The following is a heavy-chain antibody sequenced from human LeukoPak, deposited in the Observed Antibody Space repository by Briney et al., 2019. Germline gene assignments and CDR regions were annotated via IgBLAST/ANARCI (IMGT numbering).Heavy chain of an antibody. CDR1: GGSISSSNW. V-gene: IGHV4-4*02. Sequence: PSETLSLTCAVSGGSISSSNWWSWVRQPPGKGLEWIGQIYHSGSTNYNPSLKSRVAISVDKSKNQFSLKLSSVTAADTAVYYCARHTSVPEYYYDSIHYFDYWGQGTLVTVSS. D-gene: IGHD3-22*01. J-gene: IGHJ4*02. CDR3: ARHTSVPEYYYDSIHYFDY. CDR2: IYHSGST.